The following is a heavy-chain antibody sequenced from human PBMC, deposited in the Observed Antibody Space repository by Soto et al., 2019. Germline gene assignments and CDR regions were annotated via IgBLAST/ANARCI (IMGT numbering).Heavy chain of an antibody. V-gene: IGHV4-59*01. CDR3: ARIYCSSTSCLVDY. J-gene: IGHJ4*02. CDR1: GGSISSYY. Sequence: PSETLSLTCTVSGGSISSYYWSWIRQPPGKGLEWIGYIYYSGSTNYNPSLKSRVTISVDTSKNQFSLKLSSVTAADTAVYYCARIYCSSTSCLVDYWAQGTLVTVSS. D-gene: IGHD2-2*01. CDR2: IYYSGST.